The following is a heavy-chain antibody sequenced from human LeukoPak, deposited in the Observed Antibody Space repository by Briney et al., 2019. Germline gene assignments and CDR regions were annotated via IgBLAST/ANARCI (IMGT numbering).Heavy chain of an antibody. D-gene: IGHD3-10*01. CDR1: GYTFTGYY. J-gene: IGHJ5*02. CDR2: INPNSGGT. Sequence: ASVKVSCKASGYTFTGYYMHWVRQAPGQGLEWMGWINPNSGGTNYAQKFQGRVTMTRDTSIGTAYMELSRLRSDDTAVYYCARDRRGVPRNWFDPWGQGTLVTVSS. V-gene: IGHV1-2*02. CDR3: ARDRRGVPRNWFDP.